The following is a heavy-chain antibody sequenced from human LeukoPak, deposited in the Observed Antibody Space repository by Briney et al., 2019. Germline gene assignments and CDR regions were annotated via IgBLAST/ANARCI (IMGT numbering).Heavy chain of an antibody. CDR3: ARAGGVKQWLVRHYYFDY. V-gene: IGHV4-59*12. CDR1: GGSISSYY. CDR2: IYYSGST. J-gene: IGHJ4*02. D-gene: IGHD6-19*01. Sequence: PSETLSLTSTVSGGSISSYYWSWIRQPPGKGLEWIGYIYYSGSTNYNPSLKSRVTISVDTSKNQFSLKLSSVTAADTAVYYCARAGGVKQWLVRHYYFDYWGQGTLVTVSS.